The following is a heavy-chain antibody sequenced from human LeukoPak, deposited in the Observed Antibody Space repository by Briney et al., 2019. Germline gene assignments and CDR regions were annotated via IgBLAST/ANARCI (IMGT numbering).Heavy chain of an antibody. CDR1: GGSISSGGYS. D-gene: IGHD2-8*02. V-gene: IGHV4-30-2*01. Sequence: SQTLSLTCAVSGGSISSGGYSWSWIRQPPGKGLEWIGYIYHSGSTNYNPSLKSRVTISVDTSKNQFSLKLSSVTAADTAVYYCARDTGGLEGSGQTNRSSHLYYFDYWGQGTLATVSS. J-gene: IGHJ4*02. CDR2: IYHSGST. CDR3: ARDTGGLEGSGQTNRSSHLYYFDY.